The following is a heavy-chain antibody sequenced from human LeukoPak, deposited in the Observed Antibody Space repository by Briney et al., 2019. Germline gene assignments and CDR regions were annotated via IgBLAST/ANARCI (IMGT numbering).Heavy chain of an antibody. CDR3: ARRSPNSISSYYFDY. CDR2: IYYSGST. Sequence: SETLSLTCTISSGSISRYYWSWIRQPPGKGLEWIGYIYYSGSTNYNPSLKSRVTISIDTSKHQFSLNLTSVTAADTAVYYCARRSPNSISSYYFDYWGQGTLVTVSS. D-gene: IGHD6-13*01. CDR1: SGSISRYY. V-gene: IGHV4-59*08. J-gene: IGHJ4*02.